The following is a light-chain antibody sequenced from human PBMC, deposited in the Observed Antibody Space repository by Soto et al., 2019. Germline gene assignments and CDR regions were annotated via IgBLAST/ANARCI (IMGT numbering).Light chain of an antibody. CDR2: SND. V-gene: IGLV1-47*02. CDR3: ATWDDSLSGVV. J-gene: IGLJ2*01. CDR1: SSNIETND. Sequence: QSVLTQPPSVSGAPGQRVTISCSGSSSNIETNDIYWHQQLPGSAPKLLIYSNDQRPSGGPDRFSASKSGTSASLAISGLRSEDEAEYFCATWDDSLSGVVFGGGTKLTVL.